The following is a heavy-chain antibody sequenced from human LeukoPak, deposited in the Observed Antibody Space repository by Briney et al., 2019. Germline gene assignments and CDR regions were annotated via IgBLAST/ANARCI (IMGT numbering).Heavy chain of an antibody. V-gene: IGHV3-66*01. D-gene: IGHD3-10*01. CDR1: GFTFSSYS. Sequence: GGSLRLSCAASGFTFSSYSMSWVRQAPGKGLEWVSVIYSGGSTYYADSVKGRFTISRDNSKNTLYLQMNSLRAEDTAVYYCARSPPWGSGSPRYFDYWGQGTLVTVSS. J-gene: IGHJ4*02. CDR3: ARSPPWGSGSPRYFDY. CDR2: IYSGGST.